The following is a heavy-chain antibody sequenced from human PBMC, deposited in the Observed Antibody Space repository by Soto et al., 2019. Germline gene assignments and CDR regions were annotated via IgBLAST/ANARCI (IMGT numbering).Heavy chain of an antibody. V-gene: IGHV3-30*18. Sequence: GGSLRLSCAASGFTFSTYGMHWVRQAPGKGLEWVAVISYDGSNKYYADSVKGRFTISRDNSKNTLYLQMNSLRAEDTAVYYGAKALDYSTFDDWGQGPLVTVAS. CDR3: AKALDYSTFDD. J-gene: IGHJ4*02. D-gene: IGHD6-13*01. CDR1: GFTFSTYG. CDR2: ISYDGSNK.